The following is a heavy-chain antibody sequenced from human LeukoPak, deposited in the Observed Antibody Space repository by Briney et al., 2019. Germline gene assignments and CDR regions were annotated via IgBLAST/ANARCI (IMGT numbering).Heavy chain of an antibody. J-gene: IGHJ3*02. CDR2: IIHSERN. Sequence: SETLSHICAVYGGSFSGYYWRRIRQHPGKGLEGIGEIIHSERNNYSPSRKSRVTKSVDTSKNQFSLKLSPAAAADTAVYYCARGLYRRITERKVAFDIGRQGTMVTVSS. D-gene: IGHD1-14*01. CDR1: GGSFSGYY. V-gene: IGHV4-34*12. CDR3: ARGLYRRITERKVAFDI.